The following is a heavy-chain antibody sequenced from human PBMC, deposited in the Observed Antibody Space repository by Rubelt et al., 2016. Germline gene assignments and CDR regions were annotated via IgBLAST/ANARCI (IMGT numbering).Heavy chain of an antibody. CDR1: GYSFTTYS. J-gene: IGHJ4*02. D-gene: IGHD6-19*01. Sequence: VQLVQSGAEVKKPGASVKVSCKAAGYSFTTYSIHWVRQAPGQRLEWMGWINAGNGNTKYSQKFQGRVTITRDTSASTAYMELSSLRSEDTAIYYCATGYSSGWYVAYWGQGTLVTVSS. CDR2: INAGNGNT. CDR3: ATGYSSGWYVAY. V-gene: IGHV1-3*01.